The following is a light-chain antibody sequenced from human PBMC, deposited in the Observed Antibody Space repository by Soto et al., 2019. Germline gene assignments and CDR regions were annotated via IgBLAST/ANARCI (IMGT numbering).Light chain of an antibody. V-gene: IGKV1-27*01. CDR2: AAS. J-gene: IGKJ4*01. CDR3: QKYNSAPPLT. Sequence: DIQMSQSPSSLSASVGDRVTITCRASQGISNYLAWYQQKPGKVPKLLIYAASTLQSGVPSRFSGSGSGTDFTLTISSLQPEDVATYYCQKYNSAPPLTFGGGTKVEIK. CDR1: QGISNY.